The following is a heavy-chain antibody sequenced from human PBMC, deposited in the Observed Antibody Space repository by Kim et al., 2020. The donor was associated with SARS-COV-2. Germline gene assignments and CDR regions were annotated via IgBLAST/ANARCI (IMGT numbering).Heavy chain of an antibody. CDR1: GFTFSSYG. D-gene: IGHD3-3*01. J-gene: IGHJ4*02. CDR2: IWYDGSNK. CDR3: ARDGGPDHTIFGVVLPDY. V-gene: IGHV3-33*01. Sequence: GGSLRLSCAASGFTFSSYGMHWVRQAPGKGLEWVAVIWYDGSNKYYADSVKGRFTISRDNSKNTLYLQMNSLRAEDTAVYYCARDGGPDHTIFGVVLPDYWGQGTLVTVSS.